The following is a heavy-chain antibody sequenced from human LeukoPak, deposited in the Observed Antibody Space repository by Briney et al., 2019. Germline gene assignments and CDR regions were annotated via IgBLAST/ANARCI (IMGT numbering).Heavy chain of an antibody. V-gene: IGHV4-39*02. D-gene: IGHD4-11*01. CDR3: VRDYSNFVQGD. J-gene: IGHJ4*02. CDR1: GDSISSSHYY. Sequence: PSQTLSLTCTVSGDSISSSHYYWGWIRQSPGKGLEWIGSIYSGGETHYNPSLNSRVTIFLDTSKNRFSLNLISVTATDTAVYYCVRDYSNFVQGDWGQGTLVTVSS. CDR2: IYSGGET.